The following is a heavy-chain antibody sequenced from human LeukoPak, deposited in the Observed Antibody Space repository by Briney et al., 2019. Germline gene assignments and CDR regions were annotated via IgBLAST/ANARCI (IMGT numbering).Heavy chain of an antibody. Sequence: SETLSLTCTVSGGSISSGDYYWSWIRQPPGKGLEWLGYIYYSGRTYYNPSLKSRVTISVDTSKNQFSLKLNSVTAADTAVYYCTSHYDMYYFDYWGQGTLVTVSS. J-gene: IGHJ4*02. D-gene: IGHD3-22*01. V-gene: IGHV4-30-4*01. CDR2: IYYSGRT. CDR1: GGSISSGDYY. CDR3: TSHYDMYYFDY.